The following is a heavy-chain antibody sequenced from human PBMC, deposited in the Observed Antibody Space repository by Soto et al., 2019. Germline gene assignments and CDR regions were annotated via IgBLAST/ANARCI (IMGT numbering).Heavy chain of an antibody. CDR3: ARHEPPYDFWSGYYTAYYYYGMDV. D-gene: IGHD3-3*01. CDR1: GGSFSGYY. V-gene: IGHV4-34*01. J-gene: IGHJ6*02. Sequence: SETLSLTCAGYGGSFSGYYWSWIRQTPGKGLEWLGEINHRGSTNYNPSLKSRVTISVDTSKNQFSLKLSSVTAADTAVYYCARHEPPYDFWSGYYTAYYYYGMDVWGQGTTVTVSS. CDR2: INHRGST.